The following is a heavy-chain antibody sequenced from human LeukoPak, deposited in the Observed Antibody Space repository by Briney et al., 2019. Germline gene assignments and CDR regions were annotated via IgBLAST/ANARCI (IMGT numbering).Heavy chain of an antibody. CDR2: ISAYNGNT. CDR1: GYTFTSYG. J-gene: IGHJ4*02. V-gene: IGHV1-18*01. D-gene: IGHD3-22*01. CDR3: ARVTPNYYDSSGYLSDY. Sequence: ASVKVSCKASGYTFTSYGISWVRQAPGQGLEWMGWISAYNGNTNYAQKLQGRVTTTTDTSTSTAYMELRSLRSDDTAVYYCARVTPNYYDSSGYLSDYWGQGTLVTVSS.